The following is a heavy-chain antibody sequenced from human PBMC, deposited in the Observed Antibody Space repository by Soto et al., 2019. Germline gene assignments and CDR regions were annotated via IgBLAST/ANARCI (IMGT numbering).Heavy chain of an antibody. Sequence: QVQLVQSRAEVKKPGASVRVSCKASADTFTSYYVHWVRQAPGQGPEWMGMINPSRGGTDYAQKFQGRVTMTRDTSTTTVYMELSSLRSEDTAIYYCTRSIITTAGTDAFDLWGQGTLVTVSS. CDR2: INPSRGGT. J-gene: IGHJ3*01. V-gene: IGHV1-46*03. CDR1: ADTFTSYY. CDR3: TRSIITTAGTDAFDL. D-gene: IGHD6-13*01.